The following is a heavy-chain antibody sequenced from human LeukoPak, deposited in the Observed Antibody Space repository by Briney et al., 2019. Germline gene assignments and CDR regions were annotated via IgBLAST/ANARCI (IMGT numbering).Heavy chain of an antibody. J-gene: IGHJ5*02. V-gene: IGHV4-59*11. D-gene: IGHD5-24*01. CDR3: ARGVDEGWLQFGWFDP. CDR2: ISYIGST. Sequence: SETLSLTCTVSGASISGHYLTWLRQPPGKGLEWIGYISYIGSTNYNPSLKSRVTISVDTSKNQFSLKLSSVTAADTAVYYCARGVDEGWLQFGWFDPWGQGTLVTVSS. CDR1: GASISGHY.